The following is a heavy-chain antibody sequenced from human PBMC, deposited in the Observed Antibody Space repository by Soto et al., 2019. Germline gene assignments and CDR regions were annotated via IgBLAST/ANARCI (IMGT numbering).Heavy chain of an antibody. CDR3: AAGFPPDY. CDR2: IKGDGSEK. CDR1: GFTFSSFW. Sequence: EVQLVESGGGLVQPGGSLKLSCAASGFTFSSFWMNGVRQAPGKGLEWVANIKGDGSEKYYVDSVKGRFTISRDNAKNSLYLEMNSLRAEDTAVYYCAAGFPPDYWGQGTLVTVSS. J-gene: IGHJ4*02. D-gene: IGHD3-10*01. V-gene: IGHV3-7*01.